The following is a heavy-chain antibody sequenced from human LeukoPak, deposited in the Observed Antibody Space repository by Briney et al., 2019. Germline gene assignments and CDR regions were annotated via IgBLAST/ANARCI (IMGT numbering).Heavy chain of an antibody. CDR3: ARDFYTNYYHSRGDDFDY. V-gene: IGHV3-74*01. CDR1: GFTFSDKW. CDR2: INPDGTTI. J-gene: IGHJ4*02. D-gene: IGHD3-22*01. Sequence: GGSLRLSCAASGFTFSDKWMHWVRQAPGKGLVWVSRINPDGTTISYADSAKGRFTISRDNAKNTVYLQMNSLRVEDTAVYYCARDFYTNYYHSRGDDFDYWGQGSLVTVSS.